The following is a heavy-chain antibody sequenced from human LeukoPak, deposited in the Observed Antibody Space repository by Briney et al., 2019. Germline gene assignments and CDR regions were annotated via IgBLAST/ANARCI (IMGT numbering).Heavy chain of an antibody. CDR2: TYLRSKWFN. V-gene: IGHV6-1*01. J-gene: IGHJ4*02. D-gene: IGHD3-9*01. CDR1: GDSVSSTTTT. Sequence: SQTLSLTCAISGDSVSSTTTTWNWVRQSPSRGLEWLGRTYLRSKWFNDYAVSVKGRITINPDTSKNQFSLQLNSVTPEDTAVYYCARDARPLTGYPEYDYWGQGTLVTVSS. CDR3: ARDARPLTGYPEYDY.